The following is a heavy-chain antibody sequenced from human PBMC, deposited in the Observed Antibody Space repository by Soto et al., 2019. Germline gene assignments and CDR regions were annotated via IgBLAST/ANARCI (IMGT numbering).Heavy chain of an antibody. D-gene: IGHD6-13*01. J-gene: IGHJ5*02. CDR1: GDPFPRST. V-gene: IGHV1-3*01. Sequence: SVKVACKASGDPFPRSTMTWVRQAPGQRLEWMGWINPNNGNTKSLQKFQDRVIITRDTSASTACIDLSILRSEDTAASYCASGIAPGQLDPWGQGTLVTVSS. CDR3: ASGIAPGQLDP. CDR2: INPNNGNT.